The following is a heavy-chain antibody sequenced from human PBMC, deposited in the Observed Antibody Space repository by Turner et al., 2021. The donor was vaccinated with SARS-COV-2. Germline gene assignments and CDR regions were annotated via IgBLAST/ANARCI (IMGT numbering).Heavy chain of an antibody. CDR1: GASVPSIPYY. Sequence: QLQLHASGPGLVKPSETLSLTCTVPGASVPSIPYYWAWVRQPPGKGLEWIGSIRHSESTYYNPSLKSRVTISVDTSKIHFSLELTSVTAADTAVYYCARGMECLDDYGGPFDPWGQGTLVTVSS. CDR2: IRHSEST. D-gene: IGHD4-17*01. CDR3: ARGMECLDDYGGPFDP. J-gene: IGHJ5*02. V-gene: IGHV4-39*02.